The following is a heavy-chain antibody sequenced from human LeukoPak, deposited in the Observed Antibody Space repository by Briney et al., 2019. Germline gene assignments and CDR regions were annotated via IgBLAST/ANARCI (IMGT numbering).Heavy chain of an antibody. CDR3: ASHSSSWYMGLY. CDR2: IYYSGST. CDR1: GGSISSGGYS. J-gene: IGHJ4*02. D-gene: IGHD6-13*01. V-gene: IGHV4-30-2*03. Sequence: SQTLSLTCAVSGGSISSGGYSWSWIRQPPGKGLEWIGYIYYSGSTYYNPSLKSRVTMSVDTSKNQFSLKLSSVTAADTAVYYCASHSSSWYMGLYWGQGTLVTVSS.